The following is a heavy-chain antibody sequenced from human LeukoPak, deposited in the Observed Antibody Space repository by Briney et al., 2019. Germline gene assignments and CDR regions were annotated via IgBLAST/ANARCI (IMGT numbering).Heavy chain of an antibody. CDR1: GFTFDDYA. D-gene: IGHD2-2*01. V-gene: IGHV3-23*01. CDR3: AKGAGSTSWTYYYMDV. Sequence: LRLSCAASGFTFDDYAMHWVRQAPGKGLEWVSAITSSGGSTYYADSVKGRFTISRDNSKNTLYLQMNSLRAEDTAVYYCAKGAGSTSWTYYYMDVWGKGTTVTVSS. CDR2: ITSSGGST. J-gene: IGHJ6*03.